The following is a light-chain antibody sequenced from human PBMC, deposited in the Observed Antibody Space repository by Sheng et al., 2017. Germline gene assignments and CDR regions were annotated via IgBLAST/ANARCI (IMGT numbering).Light chain of an antibody. CDR3: QQYGSSPRT. CDR1: QSVSSNY. V-gene: IGKV3-20*01. Sequence: EIVLTQSPGTLSVSPGERATLSCRASQSVSSNYLAWHQQKPGQAPRLLIYGASSRATGIPDRFSGSGSGTDFTLTISRLEPEDFAVYYCQQYGSSPRTFGQGTKLEVK. CDR2: GAS. J-gene: IGKJ2*01.